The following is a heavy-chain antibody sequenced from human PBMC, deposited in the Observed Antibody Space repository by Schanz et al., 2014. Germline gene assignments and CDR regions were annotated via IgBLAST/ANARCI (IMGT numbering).Heavy chain of an antibody. CDR1: GDTFSKYN. CDR3: AGAYCSSTSCYTGYYYMDV. V-gene: IGHV1-69*02. Sequence: QVQLVQSGPEVKKPGSSVKVSCQAFGDTFSKYNIMWVRQVPGQGLEWLGRIMPLRGIGNNAWKYQDRLTITADKTRNITYMEVSCLRTEDTAVYYCAGAYCSSTSCYTGYYYMDVWGKGTTVTVSS. CDR2: IMPLRGIG. D-gene: IGHD2-2*02. J-gene: IGHJ6*03.